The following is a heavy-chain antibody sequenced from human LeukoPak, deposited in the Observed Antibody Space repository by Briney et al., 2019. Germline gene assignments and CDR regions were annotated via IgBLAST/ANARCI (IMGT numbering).Heavy chain of an antibody. CDR1: GGSFSGYY. CDR2: INHSGST. D-gene: IGHD3-16*02. J-gene: IGHJ4*02. CDR3: ARRGGGVWGVIARYYFDY. V-gene: IGHV4-34*01. Sequence: SETLSLTCAVYGGSFSGYYWSWIRQPPGKGLEWIGEINHSGSTNYNPSLKSRVTISVDTSKNQFSLKLSSVTAADTAVYYCARRGGGVWGVIARYYFDYWGQGTLVTVSS.